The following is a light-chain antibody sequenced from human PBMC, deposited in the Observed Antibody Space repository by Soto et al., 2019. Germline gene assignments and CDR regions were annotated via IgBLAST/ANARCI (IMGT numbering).Light chain of an antibody. Sequence: QSVLTQPPSVSAAPGQKVTISCSGSSSNIGNNYVSWYQQLPGTAPKLLIYDNNKRPSGIPDRFSGSKSGTSATLGITGLQTGDEADYYCCSYAGSYTLVFGGGTQLTVL. CDR3: CSYAGSYTLV. J-gene: IGLJ3*02. V-gene: IGLV1-51*01. CDR2: DNN. CDR1: SSNIGNNY.